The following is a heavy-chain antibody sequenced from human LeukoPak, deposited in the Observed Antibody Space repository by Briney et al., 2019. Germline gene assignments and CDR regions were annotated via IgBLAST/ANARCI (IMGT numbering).Heavy chain of an antibody. J-gene: IGHJ4*02. Sequence: SETLSLTCTVSGGSISSYYWSWIRQPPGKGLEWIGYIYYSGSTNYNPSLKSRVTISVDTSKNQFSLRLSSVTAADTAVYYCARHGSSIYYFDYWGQGTLVTVSS. CDR3: ARHGSSIYYFDY. D-gene: IGHD6-6*01. V-gene: IGHV4-59*08. CDR2: IYYSGST. CDR1: GGSISSYY.